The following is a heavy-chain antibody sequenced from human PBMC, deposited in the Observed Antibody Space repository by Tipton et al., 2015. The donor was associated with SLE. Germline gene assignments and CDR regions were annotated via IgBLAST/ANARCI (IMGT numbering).Heavy chain of an antibody. CDR3: VRERKYVVRFRELVAPDL. V-gene: IGHV4-4*07. Sequence: TLSLTCTVSGGSISSYYWSWIRQPAGKGLEWIGRIYASGSTNYNPSLESRVTMSVDTSKNQFSLKLSSVTAADTAMYYCVRERKYVVRFRELVAPDLWGQGTAITVSS. CDR1: GGSISSYY. D-gene: IGHD1-26*01. CDR2: IYASGST. J-gene: IGHJ3*01.